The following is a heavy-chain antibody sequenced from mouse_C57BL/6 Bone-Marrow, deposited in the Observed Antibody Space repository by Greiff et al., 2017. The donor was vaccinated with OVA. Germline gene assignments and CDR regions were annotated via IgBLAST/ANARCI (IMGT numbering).Heavy chain of an antibody. CDR2: ILPGSGST. CDR3: ARWGLLLRPCDY. CDR1: GYTFTGYW. D-gene: IGHD1-1*01. V-gene: IGHV1-9*01. Sequence: VQLQQSGAELMKPGASVTLSCKATGYTFTGYWLEWVKQRPGHGLEWIGEILPGSGSTHYNEKFKGKATFTADTSSNTASMQLSSLTTEDSAIYYCARWGLLLRPCDYWGQGTTLTVSS. J-gene: IGHJ2*01.